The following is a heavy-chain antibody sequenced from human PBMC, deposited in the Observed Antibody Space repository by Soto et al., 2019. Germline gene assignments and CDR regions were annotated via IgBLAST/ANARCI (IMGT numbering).Heavy chain of an antibody. J-gene: IGHJ4*02. V-gene: IGHV4-30-2*06. CDR2: IYNSGST. CDR1: GGSISRAGYS. D-gene: IGHD2-21*02. CDR3: ARSRVVTTYFDY. Sequence: QLQLQESGSRLVKPSQTLSLTCAVSGGSISRAGYSWSWIRQSPGKGLEWIGYIYNSGSTFYNPSLKSRLTISVDRSKNQLSLQLNSVTAADTAVYYCARSRVVTTYFDYGGQGSLVTVSS.